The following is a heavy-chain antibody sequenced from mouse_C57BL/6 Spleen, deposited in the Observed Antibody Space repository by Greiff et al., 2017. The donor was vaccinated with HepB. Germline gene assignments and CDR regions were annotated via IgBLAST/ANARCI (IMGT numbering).Heavy chain of an antibody. J-gene: IGHJ1*03. CDR3: ARGSTVVNWYFDV. CDR2: IYPGDGDT. Sequence: QVQLQQSGPELVKPGASVKISCKASGYAFSSSWMNWVKQRPGKGLEWIGRIYPGDGDTNYNGKFKGKATLTADKSSSTAYMQLSSLTSEDSAVYCGARGSTVVNWYFDVWGTGTTVTVSS. CDR1: GYAFSSSW. D-gene: IGHD1-1*01. V-gene: IGHV1-82*01.